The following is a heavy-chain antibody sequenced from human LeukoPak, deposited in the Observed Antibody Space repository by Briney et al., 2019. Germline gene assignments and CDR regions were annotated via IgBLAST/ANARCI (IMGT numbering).Heavy chain of an antibody. V-gene: IGHV1-69*01. CDR2: IIPIFGTA. D-gene: IGHD2-2*01. CDR1: GGAFSSYA. J-gene: IGHJ4*02. Sequence: SVKVSCKASGGAFSSYAISWVRQAPGQGLEWMGGIIPIFGTANYAQKFQGRVTITADESTSTAYMELSSLRSEDTAVYYCARDLEQDCSSTSCYRYFDYWGQGTLVTVSS. CDR3: ARDLEQDCSSTSCYRYFDY.